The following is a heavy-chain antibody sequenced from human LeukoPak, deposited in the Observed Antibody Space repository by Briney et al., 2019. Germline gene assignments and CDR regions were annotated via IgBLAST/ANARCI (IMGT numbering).Heavy chain of an antibody. CDR3: ANSPIGSPFDY. D-gene: IGHD2-15*01. Sequence: GGSLRLSCAASGFTFSDYSMHWVRQAPGKGLEWVSSINSNSRYIFYADSVKGRFTISRDNAKNSLYLQMNSLRAQDTAVYYCANSPIGSPFDYWGQGALATVSS. V-gene: IGHV3-21*01. CDR2: INSNSRYI. J-gene: IGHJ4*02. CDR1: GFTFSDYS.